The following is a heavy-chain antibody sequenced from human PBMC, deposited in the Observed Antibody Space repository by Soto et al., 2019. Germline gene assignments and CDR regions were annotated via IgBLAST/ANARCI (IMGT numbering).Heavy chain of an antibody. CDR1: GFTFRSYW. CDR3: AGDGPPYCGSGSCFTFDY. J-gene: IGHJ4*02. CDR2: IKQGGSAK. Sequence: GGSLRLSCAASGFTFRSYWMNWVRQAPGKGLEWVANIKQGGSAKYYVDSVKGRFTISRDNTKNSLYLQMNSLTAEDTAVYYGAGDGPPYCGSGSCFTFDYWGQGTLVTVSS. V-gene: IGHV3-7*03. D-gene: IGHD2-21*01.